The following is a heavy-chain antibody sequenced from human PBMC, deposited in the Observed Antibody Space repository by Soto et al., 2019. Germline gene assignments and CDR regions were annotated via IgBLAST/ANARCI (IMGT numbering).Heavy chain of an antibody. D-gene: IGHD6-25*01. Sequence: LSLTCTVSGASIGSGGFYWSWIRQHPGKGLEWIGYIYYSGSTNHNPSLKSGVTISVDTSKNQFSLKLSSVTAADTAVYYCARGGDHFDYWGQGTLVTVSS. CDR1: GASIGSGGFY. J-gene: IGHJ4*02. V-gene: IGHV4-31*03. CDR2: IYYSGST. CDR3: ARGGDHFDY.